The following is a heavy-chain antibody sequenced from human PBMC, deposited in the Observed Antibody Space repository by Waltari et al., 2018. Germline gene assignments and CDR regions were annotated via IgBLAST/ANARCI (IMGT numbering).Heavy chain of an antibody. CDR1: GFPFSNYA. CDR3: ATDRRSGYCSGGTCYSAWLDP. D-gene: IGHD2-15*01. J-gene: IGHJ5*02. Sequence: EVQLLESGGGLVQPGGSLRLSCAASGFPFSNYAVNWVRQAPGKGIGWVSTIRGSGGNRYYADYWQGLSTISRAQSKNKLYLQMNSLRAEDTAVYYCATDRRSGYCSGGTCYSAWLDPWGQGTLVTVFS. CDR2: IRGSGGNR. V-gene: IGHV3-23*01.